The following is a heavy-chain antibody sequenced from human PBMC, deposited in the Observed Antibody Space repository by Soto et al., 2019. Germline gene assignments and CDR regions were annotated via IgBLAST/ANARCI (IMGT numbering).Heavy chain of an antibody. V-gene: IGHV5-51*01. J-gene: IGHJ4*02. Sequence: GESLKISCQGSGYSFTSYWIGWVRQMPGKGLEWMAFIDPHSNTRYSPSFEGQITISADKSISTAYLQWSSLKASDTAIYYCARRTYTSGWRHYFDYWGQGTLVTVSS. CDR2: IDPHSNT. D-gene: IGHD6-19*01. CDR1: GYSFTSYW. CDR3: ARRTYTSGWRHYFDY.